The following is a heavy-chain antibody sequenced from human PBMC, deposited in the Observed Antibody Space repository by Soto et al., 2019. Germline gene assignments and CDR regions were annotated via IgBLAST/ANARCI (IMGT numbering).Heavy chain of an antibody. J-gene: IGHJ4*02. Sequence: QVQLVQSGGEVKKPGASVTVSYKASGYTFINYHITWVRQAPGQGLEWMAWINTYNGMTDYAQKFQGRVTMTRDTSTCTAYMELRNLGSDDTAVYFCAKSPRGEMATDWGQGTLVTVSS. CDR3: AKSPRGEMATD. CDR2: INTYNGMT. V-gene: IGHV1-18*01. CDR1: GYTFINYH. D-gene: IGHD5-12*01.